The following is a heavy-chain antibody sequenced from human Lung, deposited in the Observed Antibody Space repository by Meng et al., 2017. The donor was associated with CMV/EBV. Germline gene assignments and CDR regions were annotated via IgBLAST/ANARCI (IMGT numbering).Heavy chain of an antibody. CDR1: GDSITNHNW. V-gene: IGHV4-4*02. CDR2: IPHRGSS. Sequence: VQLRESGPAMVKPSETLSLTCAVSGDSITNHNWWAWVRQPPGKGLEWIGEIPHRGSSAYNPSLKSRVSMSMDKSKNQFSLKLTSVTAADTAVYHCLRRSGGSVWGQGTLVTVSS. D-gene: IGHD3-10*01. J-gene: IGHJ1*01. CDR3: LRRSGGSV.